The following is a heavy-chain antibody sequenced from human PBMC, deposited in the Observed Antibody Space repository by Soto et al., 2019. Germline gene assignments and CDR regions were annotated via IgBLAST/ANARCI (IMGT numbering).Heavy chain of an antibody. CDR3: ARKPIYHFFAGYYSVDY. J-gene: IGHJ4*02. CDR2: INHSGTT. CDR1: GGSFSDYY. Sequence: QVQLRQWGAGLLKPSETLSLTCAVFGGSFSDYYWTWIRQPPGKGLEWIGEINHSGTTSYNPSLKIRLPRSVDTSNNQFPMKLSYVTAADTAVYYYARKPIYHFFAGYYSVDYWGQGTLVTVSS. V-gene: IGHV4-34*01. D-gene: IGHD3-9*01.